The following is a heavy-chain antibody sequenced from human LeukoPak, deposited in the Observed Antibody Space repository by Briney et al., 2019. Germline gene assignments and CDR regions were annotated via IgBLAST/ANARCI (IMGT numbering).Heavy chain of an antibody. D-gene: IGHD6-19*01. CDR3: AKEIAVAGTRWFDP. CDR2: ISYDGSNK. V-gene: IGHV3-30*18. Sequence: GESLRLSCAASGFTFSSYGMHWVRQAPGKGLEWVAVISYDGSNKYYADSVKGRFTISRDNSKNTLYLQMNSLRAEDTAVYYCAKEIAVAGTRWFDPWGQGTLVTVSS. J-gene: IGHJ5*02. CDR1: GFTFSSYG.